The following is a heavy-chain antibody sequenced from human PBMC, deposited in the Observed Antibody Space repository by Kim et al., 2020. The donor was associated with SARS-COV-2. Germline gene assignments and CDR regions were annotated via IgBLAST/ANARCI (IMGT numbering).Heavy chain of an antibody. CDR2: IRSRANSYAT. D-gene: IGHD6-13*01. CDR3: TRVPPYSNSWWDAFD. J-gene: IGHJ3*02. V-gene: IGHV3-73*01. CDR1: GFTFSDSA. Sequence: GGSLRLSCAASGFTFSDSAMYWVRQASGKGLEWVGRIRSRANSYATAYDVSVKGRFIISRDDSKNTAYLQMNSLKTEDTALYYCTRVPPYSNSWWDAFD.